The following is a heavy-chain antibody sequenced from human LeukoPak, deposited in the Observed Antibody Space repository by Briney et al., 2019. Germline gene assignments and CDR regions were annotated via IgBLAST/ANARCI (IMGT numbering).Heavy chain of an antibody. CDR3: ARDKPRGSYYGSIFDS. Sequence: GGSLRLSCAASGFTFSDYYMSWIRQAPGKGLEWVSYITSGGGTIYYADSVKGRFTISRDNAKNSLYLQMNSLRVEDTAVYYCARDKPRGSYYGSIFDSWGQGTLVTVSS. CDR1: GFTFSDYY. J-gene: IGHJ4*02. CDR2: ITSGGGTI. D-gene: IGHD1-26*01. V-gene: IGHV3-11*04.